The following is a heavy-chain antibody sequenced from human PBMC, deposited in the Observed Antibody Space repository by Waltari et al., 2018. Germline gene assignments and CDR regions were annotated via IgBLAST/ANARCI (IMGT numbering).Heavy chain of an antibody. D-gene: IGHD3-10*01. J-gene: IGHJ4*02. V-gene: IGHV3-15*01. CDR1: GLNSSDAW. CDR3: VTLLYWSGELGERDF. CDR2: STSRNDGGTP. Sequence: EVQLVESGGDLVKHGGSLSLYCASSGLNSSDAWMSWVRQAPGKGRAGIELSTSRNDGGTPGYSADVEGRVTVSKEDSKSMLYLDMNSLKTEDTGMYYCVTLLYWSGELGERDFWGQGTLVTVSS.